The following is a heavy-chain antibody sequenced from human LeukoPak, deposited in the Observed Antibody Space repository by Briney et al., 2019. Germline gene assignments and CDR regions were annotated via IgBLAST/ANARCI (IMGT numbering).Heavy chain of an antibody. D-gene: IGHD4-17*01. J-gene: IGHJ4*02. Sequence: GGSLRLSCAASGFTFSSYGMHWVRQAPGKGLEWVAVISYDGSNKYYADSVKGRFTISRDNSKNTLYLQMNSLRAEDTAVYYCAKDLTDTTVTHEGYYFDYWGQGTLVTVSS. V-gene: IGHV3-30*18. CDR1: GFTFSSYG. CDR3: AKDLTDTTVTHEGYYFDY. CDR2: ISYDGSNK.